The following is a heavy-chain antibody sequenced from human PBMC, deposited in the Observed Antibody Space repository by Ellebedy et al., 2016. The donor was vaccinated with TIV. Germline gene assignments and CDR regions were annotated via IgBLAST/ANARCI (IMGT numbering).Heavy chain of an antibody. CDR2: IWYDGSKK. D-gene: IGHD3-22*01. Sequence: GGSLRLSCAASTFTFSSYGMHWVRQAPGKGLEWVAVIWYDGSKKYYAESVKGRFTISRDNSQNTLFLHMSSLRVEDTAAYYCAKTRDYHDFVVSPTARYWYFDVWGRGTLVAVSS. J-gene: IGHJ2*01. CDR1: TFTFSSYG. CDR3: AKTRDYHDFVVSPTARYWYFDV. V-gene: IGHV3-33*06.